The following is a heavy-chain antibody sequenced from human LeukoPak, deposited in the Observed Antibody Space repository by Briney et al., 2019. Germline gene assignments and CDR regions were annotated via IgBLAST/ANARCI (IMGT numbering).Heavy chain of an antibody. J-gene: IGHJ4*02. V-gene: IGHV3-21*01. CDR1: GFTFSSYT. CDR3: VREAAATLFDY. CDR2: ISSSSRDI. D-gene: IGHD1-26*01. Sequence: PGGSLRLSRAASGFTFSSYTMNWVRQAPGKGLEWVAAISSSSRDIFYADSVKGRFTISRDNTQNSLSLQMNSLRAEDTAVYYCVREAAATLFDYWGQGTLVTVSS.